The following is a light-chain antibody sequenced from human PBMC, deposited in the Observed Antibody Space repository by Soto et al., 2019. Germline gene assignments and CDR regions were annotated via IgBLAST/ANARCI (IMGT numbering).Light chain of an antibody. CDR3: SSYSVSTAYL. J-gene: IGLJ1*01. CDR2: EVN. V-gene: IGLV2-14*01. Sequence: QSALTQPASLSGSPGQSITISCTGTSSDIGAYDYVSWFQQHPGKAPKLMISEVNNRPSGVSNRSSGSKSGNTAYLTISGLQVEDEAEYFCSSYSVSTAYLFGTGTKVTVL. CDR1: SSDIGAYDY.